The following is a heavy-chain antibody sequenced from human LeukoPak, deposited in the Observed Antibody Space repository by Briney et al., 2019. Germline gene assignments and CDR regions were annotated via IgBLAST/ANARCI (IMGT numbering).Heavy chain of an antibody. CDR3: ASYHRVPAVYYYYYMDV. CDR1: GFTFDDYA. V-gene: IGHV3-9*01. D-gene: IGHD2-2*01. J-gene: IGHJ6*03. CDR2: ISWNSGSI. Sequence: PGGSLRLSCAASGFTFDDYAMHWVRQAPGKGLEWVSGISWNSGSIGYADSVKGRFTISRDNAKNSLYLQMNSLRAEDTAVYYCASYHRVPAVYYYYYMDVWGKGTTVTVSS.